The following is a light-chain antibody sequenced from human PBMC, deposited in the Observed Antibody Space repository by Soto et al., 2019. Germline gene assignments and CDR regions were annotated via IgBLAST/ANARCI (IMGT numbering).Light chain of an antibody. CDR2: STS. J-gene: IGLJ1*01. Sequence: QAVVTQESSFSVSPGGTVTLTCGLISGSVSTANNPNWYQQTPGQAPRTLIYSTSIRSSGVPDRFSGSNLGNKAALTITGAQADDESDYYCALFMGNGISVFGTGTKLTVL. V-gene: IGLV8-61*01. CDR3: ALFMGNGISV. CDR1: SGSVSTANN.